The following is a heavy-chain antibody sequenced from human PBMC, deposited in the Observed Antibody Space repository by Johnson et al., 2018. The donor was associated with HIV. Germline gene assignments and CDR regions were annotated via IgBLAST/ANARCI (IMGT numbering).Heavy chain of an antibody. CDR3: ARGGGVVGNAFDI. D-gene: IGHD1-26*01. V-gene: IGHV3-33*01. CDR1: GFTFSSYG. CDR2: IWYDGSNK. Sequence: QVQLVESGGGVVQPGRSLRLSCAASGFTFSSYGMHWVRQAPGKGLEWVAGIWYDGSNKYYADSVKGRFTISRDNSKNTLYLQMNRLRAEDMAVYYCARGGGVVGNAFDIWGQGTMVTVSS. J-gene: IGHJ3*02.